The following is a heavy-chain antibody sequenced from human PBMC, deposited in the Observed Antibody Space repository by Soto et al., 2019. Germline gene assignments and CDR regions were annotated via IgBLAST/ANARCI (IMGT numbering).Heavy chain of an antibody. Sequence: ASVKVSCKASGYTFTSYAVHWVRQAPGQRLEWMGWINAGNGNTKYSQKFQGRVTITRDPSASTAYMELSSLRSEDTAVYYCATSLIGVMDVWGQGTTVTVPS. CDR2: INAGNGNT. CDR1: GYTFTSYA. CDR3: ATSLIGVMDV. D-gene: IGHD3-16*01. J-gene: IGHJ6*02. V-gene: IGHV1-3*01.